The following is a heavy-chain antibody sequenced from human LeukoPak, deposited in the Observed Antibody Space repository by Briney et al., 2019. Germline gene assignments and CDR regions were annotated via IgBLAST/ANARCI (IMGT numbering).Heavy chain of an antibody. D-gene: IGHD2/OR15-2a*01. CDR2: VDYNGST. Sequence: SETLSLTRTVSGASLSSSHWNWLRQSPGKELEGIANVDYNGSTKYNPSPRGRGTMSLDTSKNQLYLKLESVTAADTARYYCARGFYDPFDRWGQGTLVTVSS. V-gene: IGHV4-59*01. CDR1: GASLSSSH. J-gene: IGHJ5*02. CDR3: ARGFYDPFDR.